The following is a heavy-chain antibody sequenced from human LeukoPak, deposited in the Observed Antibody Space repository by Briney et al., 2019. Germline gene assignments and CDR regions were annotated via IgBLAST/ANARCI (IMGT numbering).Heavy chain of an antibody. CDR3: AKGPRQQLVTRFDN. V-gene: IGHV3-23*01. D-gene: IGHD6-13*01. CDR2: ISASGGST. J-gene: IGHJ4*02. Sequence: PGGSLRLSCAASGFTFSTHAMSWVRQAPGKGLEWASDISASGGSTYYADSVKGRFTVSRDNSKNTLYLQMSSLRADDTAVYYCAKGPRQQLVTRFDNWGQGTLVTVSS. CDR1: GFTFSTHA.